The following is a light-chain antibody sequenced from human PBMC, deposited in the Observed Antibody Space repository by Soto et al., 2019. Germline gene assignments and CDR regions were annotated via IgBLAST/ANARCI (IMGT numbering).Light chain of an antibody. Sequence: QSALTQPPSASGSPGQSVTLSCTGTSSDVGGYNYVSWYQQHPGKAPKLMIYEVSKRPSGVPDRFSGSKSGNTASLTVSGLQAEDEADYYCSSYGGNNNVVFGGGTKLTVL. CDR1: SSDVGGYNY. V-gene: IGLV2-8*01. J-gene: IGLJ2*01. CDR3: SSYGGNNNVV. CDR2: EVS.